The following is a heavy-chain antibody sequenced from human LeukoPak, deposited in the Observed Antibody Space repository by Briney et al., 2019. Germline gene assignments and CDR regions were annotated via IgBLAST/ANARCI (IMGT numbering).Heavy chain of an antibody. Sequence: SETLSLTCTVSGGSISSYYWSWIRQPPGKGLEWIGYIHYSGSTNYNPSLKSRVTISVDTSKNQFSLKLSSVTAADTAVYYCARVGSSGYYYYYWGQGTLVTVSS. J-gene: IGHJ4*02. D-gene: IGHD3-22*01. V-gene: IGHV4-59*01. CDR1: GGSISSYY. CDR3: ARVGSSGYYYYY. CDR2: IHYSGST.